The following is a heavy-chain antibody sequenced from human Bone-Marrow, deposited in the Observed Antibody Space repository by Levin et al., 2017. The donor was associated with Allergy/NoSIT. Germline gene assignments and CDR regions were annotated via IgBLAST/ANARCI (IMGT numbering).Heavy chain of an antibody. J-gene: IGHJ4*02. D-gene: IGHD3-10*01. V-gene: IGHV1-18*01. CDR2: ISPYSTRT. CDR3: ARGGGSYHYGSGSYRGSDS. Sequence: GESLKISCKASGYTFSTYGITWVRQAPGLGLEWMGWISPYSTRTDYAQKFQDRVTMTTDTSTDTAYMELRTLRSDDTAVYFCARGGGSYHYGSGSYRGSDSWGQGTPVTVSS. CDR1: GYTFSTYG.